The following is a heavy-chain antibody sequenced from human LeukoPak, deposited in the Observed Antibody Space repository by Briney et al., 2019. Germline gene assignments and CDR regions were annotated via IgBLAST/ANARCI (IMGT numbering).Heavy chain of an antibody. CDR1: GFTFSSYS. Sequence: NPGGSLRLSCAASGFTFSSYSMNWVRQAPGKGLEWVSSISSSSSYIYYADSVKGRFTISRDNAKNSLYLQMNSLRAEDTAVYYCAREIAAMVAVALDYWGQGTLVTVSS. D-gene: IGHD5-18*01. J-gene: IGHJ4*02. CDR3: AREIAAMVAVALDY. CDR2: ISSSSSYI. V-gene: IGHV3-21*01.